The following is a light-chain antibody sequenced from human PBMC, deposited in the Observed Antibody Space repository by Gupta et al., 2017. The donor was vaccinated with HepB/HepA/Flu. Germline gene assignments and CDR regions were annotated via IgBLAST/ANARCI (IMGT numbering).Light chain of an antibody. CDR1: SSNIGSNT. CDR2: SNN. CDR3: AAWDDSLNGYV. V-gene: IGLV1-44*01. Sequence: QSVLTQHPSASGTPGQRVTISCSGSSSNIGSNTVNWYQQLPGTAPKLLIYSNNQRPSGVPDRFSGSKSGTSASLAISGLQSEDEADYYCAAWDDSLNGYVFGTGTKVTVL. J-gene: IGLJ1*01.